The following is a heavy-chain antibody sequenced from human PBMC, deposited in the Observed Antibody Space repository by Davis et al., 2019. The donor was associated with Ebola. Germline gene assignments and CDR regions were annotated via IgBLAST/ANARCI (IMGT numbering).Heavy chain of an antibody. J-gene: IGHJ6*02. CDR2: IYHSGST. D-gene: IGHD5-18*01. CDR1: GGSISSSNW. CDR3: ARPVSPGYSYGYYYYDMDV. V-gene: IGHV4-4*02. Sequence: MPSETLSLTCAVSGGSISSSNWWSWVRQPPGKGLEWIGEIYHSGSTYYNPSLESRVTISLDTSKNQLSLKLTSVTAADTAVYYCARPVSPGYSYGYYYYDMDVWGQGTTVTVSS.